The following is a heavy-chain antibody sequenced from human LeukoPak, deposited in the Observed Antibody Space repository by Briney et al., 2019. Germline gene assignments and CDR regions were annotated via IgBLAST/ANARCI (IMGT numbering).Heavy chain of an antibody. CDR2: INPNIGDA. CDR1: GYTFNDYF. CDR3: ARVALDDGDSIGFDS. Sequence: ASVKVSCKASGYTFNDYFIHWVRQAPGQGLGWMGWINPNIGDASYAQKLQDRVTMTRDRSINTDYMELSRLTSDDTAVYCCARVALDDGDSIGFDSWGQGTLVTVSS. J-gene: IGHJ5*01. V-gene: IGHV1-2*02. D-gene: IGHD2-21*02.